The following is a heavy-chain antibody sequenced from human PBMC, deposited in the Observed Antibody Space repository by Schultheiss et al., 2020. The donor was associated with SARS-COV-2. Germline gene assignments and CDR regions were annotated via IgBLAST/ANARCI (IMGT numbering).Heavy chain of an antibody. Sequence: GESLKISCAASGFTFSSYWMSWVRQAPGKGLEWVANIKQDGSEKYYVDSVKGRFTISRDNAKNSLYLQMNSLRGEDTAVYYCASQRILDYWGQGTLVTVSS. CDR1: GFTFSSYW. D-gene: IGHD5-18*01. CDR3: ASQRILDY. J-gene: IGHJ4*02. CDR2: IKQDGSEK. V-gene: IGHV3-7*01.